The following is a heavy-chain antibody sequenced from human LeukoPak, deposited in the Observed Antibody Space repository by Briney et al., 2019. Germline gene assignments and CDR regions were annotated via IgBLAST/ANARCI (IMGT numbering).Heavy chain of an antibody. CDR3: ARDSRYYYDSSGHYH. V-gene: IGHV1-18*01. CDR2: ISAYNGNT. J-gene: IGHJ4*02. Sequence: GASVKFSCKASGYTFTSYGISWVRQAPGQGLEWMGWISAYNGNTNYAQKLQGRVTMTTDTSTSTAYMELRSLRSDDTAVYYCARDSRYYYDSSGHYHWGQGTLVTVSS. CDR1: GYTFTSYG. D-gene: IGHD3-22*01.